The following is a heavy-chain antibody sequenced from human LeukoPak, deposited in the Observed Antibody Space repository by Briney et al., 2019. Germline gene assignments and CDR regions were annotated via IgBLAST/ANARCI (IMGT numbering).Heavy chain of an antibody. D-gene: IGHD3-22*01. CDR2: ISGSGGST. CDR3: AKAEIVYDRSGSINY. Sequence: GGSLRLSCAASGFTFSSYGMSWVRQAPGKGLEWVSVISGSGGSTYYADSVKGRFTFSRANSKNTLHLTMNSPRAEDTAVDHCAKAEIVYDRSGSINYWGQGTLVTVSS. J-gene: IGHJ4*02. V-gene: IGHV3-23*01. CDR1: GFTFSSYG.